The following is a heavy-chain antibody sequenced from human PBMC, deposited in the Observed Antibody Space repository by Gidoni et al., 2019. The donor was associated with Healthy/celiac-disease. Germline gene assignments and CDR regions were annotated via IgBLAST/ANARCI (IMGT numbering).Heavy chain of an antibody. CDR1: GGSISSSSYY. CDR2: IYYSGST. CDR3: ARLGSGKSDY. Sequence: QLQLQESGPGLVKPSETLSLPCTVSGGSISSSSYYWGWIRQPPGKGLEWIGSIYYSGSTYYNPSLKSRVTISVDTSKNQFSLKLSSVTAADTAVYYCARLGSGKSDYWGQGTLVTVSS. J-gene: IGHJ4*02. V-gene: IGHV4-39*01.